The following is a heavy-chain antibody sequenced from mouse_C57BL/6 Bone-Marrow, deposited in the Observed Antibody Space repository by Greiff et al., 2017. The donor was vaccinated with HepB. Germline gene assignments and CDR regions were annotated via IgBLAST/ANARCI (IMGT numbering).Heavy chain of an antibody. J-gene: IGHJ2*01. Sequence: QVQLKESGAELAKPGASVKLSCKASGYTFTSYWMHWVNQRPGQGLEWIGYINPSSGYTKYNQKFKDKATLTADKSSSTAYMQLSSLTYEDSAVYYCARFPTYYSNYVDYWGQGTTLTVSS. D-gene: IGHD2-5*01. CDR1: GYTFTSYW. CDR3: ARFPTYYSNYVDY. CDR2: INPSSGYT. V-gene: IGHV1-7*01.